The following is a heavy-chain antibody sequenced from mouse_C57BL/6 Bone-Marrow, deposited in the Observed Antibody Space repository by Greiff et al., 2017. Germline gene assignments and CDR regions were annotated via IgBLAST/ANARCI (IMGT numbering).Heavy chain of an antibody. CDR1: GFTFSNYW. J-gene: IGHJ2*01. CDR3: TLGHKGGYFDY. CDR2: IRLKSDNYAT. D-gene: IGHD1-3*01. V-gene: IGHV6-3*01. Sequence: EVKVEESGGGLVQPGGSMKLSCVASGFTFSNYWMNWVRQSPEKGLEWVAQIRLKSDNYATHYAESVKGRFTISRDDSKSSVYLQMNNLRAEDTGIYYCTLGHKGGYFDYWGQGTTLTVSS.